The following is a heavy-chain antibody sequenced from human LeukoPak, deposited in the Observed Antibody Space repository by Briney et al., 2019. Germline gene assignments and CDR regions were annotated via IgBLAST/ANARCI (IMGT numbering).Heavy chain of an antibody. CDR3: ATHLTGPLFDY. V-gene: IGHV3-21*01. J-gene: IGHJ4*02. D-gene: IGHD7-27*01. CDR1: GFTFSSYA. Sequence: SGGSLRLSCAASGFTFSSYAMSWVRQAPGKGLEWVSSISSSSSYIYYADSVKGRFTISRDNAKNSLYPQMNSLRAEDTAVYYCATHLTGPLFDYWGQGTLVTVSS. CDR2: ISSSSSYI.